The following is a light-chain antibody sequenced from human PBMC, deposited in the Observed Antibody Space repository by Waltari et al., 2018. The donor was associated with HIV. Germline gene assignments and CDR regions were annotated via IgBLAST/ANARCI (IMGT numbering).Light chain of an antibody. CDR2: DVS. J-gene: IGLJ1*01. CDR3: SSYTSSSTRV. CDR1: SSDVGGYNY. Sequence: QSALTQPASVSGSPGQSITISCPGTSSDVGGYNYVSWYQQHPGKAPKLMIYDVSNRPSGVSNRFSGSKSGNTASLTISGLQAKDETDYYCSSYTSSSTRVFGTGTKVTVL. V-gene: IGLV2-14*01.